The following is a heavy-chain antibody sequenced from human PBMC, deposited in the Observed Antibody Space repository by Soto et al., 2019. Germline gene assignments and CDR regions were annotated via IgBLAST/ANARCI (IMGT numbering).Heavy chain of an antibody. D-gene: IGHD2-15*01. Sequence: EVHLVESGGGLVKPGGSLRLSCAVSGFTFSTCTMNWVRQAPGKGLEWVSSISPSTSHIYYADSVKGRFTISRDNAKNSLFLQKNRLRGEDTAVYYCSGCSGGACHQNYGMDVWGQGNTVTVSS. J-gene: IGHJ6*02. CDR3: SGCSGGACHQNYGMDV. V-gene: IGHV3-21*01. CDR2: ISPSTSHI. CDR1: GFTFSTCT.